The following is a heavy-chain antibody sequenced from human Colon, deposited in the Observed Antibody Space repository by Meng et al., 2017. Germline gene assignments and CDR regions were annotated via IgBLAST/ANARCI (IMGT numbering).Heavy chain of an antibody. CDR1: GGSNTNSNW. J-gene: IGHJ4*02. CDR2: TYGSVNT. Sequence: QVQLQASGPGLVKPSQTLSLICSVSGGSNTNSNWWSWVRQPPGKGLEWIGQTYGSVNTAYNPSLKSRVAISVDKSKNQLSLTLSSVTAADTAVYYCAKNGAYCLEYWGQGILVTVSS. CDR3: AKNGAYCLEY. V-gene: IGHV4-4*02. D-gene: IGHD2-8*02.